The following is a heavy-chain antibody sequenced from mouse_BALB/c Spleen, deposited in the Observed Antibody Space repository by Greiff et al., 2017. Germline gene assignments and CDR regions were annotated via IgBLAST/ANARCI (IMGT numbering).Heavy chain of an antibody. J-gene: IGHJ4*01. CDR2: IRNKANGYTT. Sequence: EVMLVESGGGLVQPGGSLRLSCATSGFTFTDYYMSWVRQPPGKALEWLGFIRNKANGYTTEYSASVKGRFTISRDNSQSILYLQMNTLRAEDSATYYCARGDYGSSYVLYYYAMDYWGQGTSVTVSS. V-gene: IGHV7-3*02. CDR3: ARGDYGSSYVLYYYAMDY. CDR1: GFTFTDYY. D-gene: IGHD1-1*01.